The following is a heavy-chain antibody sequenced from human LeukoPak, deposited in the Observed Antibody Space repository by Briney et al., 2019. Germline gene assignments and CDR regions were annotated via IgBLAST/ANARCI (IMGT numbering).Heavy chain of an antibody. CDR1: GGTFSIYA. CDR3: ARVRPSEERDGYNSYYFDY. D-gene: IGHD5-24*01. CDR2: IIPIFGTA. Sequence: SVKVSCKASGGTFSIYAISWVRQAPGQGLEWMGGIIPIFGTANYAQKFQGRVTITADESTSTAYMELSSLRSEDTAVYYCARVRPSEERDGYNSYYFDYWGQGTLVTVSS. V-gene: IGHV1-69*13. J-gene: IGHJ4*02.